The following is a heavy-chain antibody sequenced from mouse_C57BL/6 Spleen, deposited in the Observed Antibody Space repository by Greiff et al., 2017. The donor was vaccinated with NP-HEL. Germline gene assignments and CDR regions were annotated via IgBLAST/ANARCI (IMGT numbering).Heavy chain of an antibody. CDR2: IYPRDGST. J-gene: IGHJ1*03. CDR3: ARRSSSYDGYYEGIGWYFDV. V-gene: IGHV1-78*01. CDR1: GYTFTDHT. D-gene: IGHD2-3*01. Sequence: QVQLKQSDAELVKPGASVKISCKVSGYTFTDHTIHWMKQRPEQGLEWIGYIYPRDGSTKYNEKFKGKATLTADRSSSTAYMQLNSLTSEDSAVYFCARRSSSYDGYYEGIGWYFDVWGTGTTVTVSS.